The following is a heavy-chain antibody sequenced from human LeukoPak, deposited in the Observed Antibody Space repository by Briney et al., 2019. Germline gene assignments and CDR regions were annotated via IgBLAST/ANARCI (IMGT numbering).Heavy chain of an antibody. D-gene: IGHD6-19*01. CDR2: IYYSGST. V-gene: IGHV4-59*01. Sequence: SETLSLTCTVSGGSISSYYWSWIPQPPGKGLEWIGYIYYSGSTNYNPSLKSRVTISVDTSKNQFSLKLSSVTAADTAVYYCARGAGIAVAGLVDYWGQGTLVTVSS. CDR1: GGSISSYY. J-gene: IGHJ4*02. CDR3: ARGAGIAVAGLVDY.